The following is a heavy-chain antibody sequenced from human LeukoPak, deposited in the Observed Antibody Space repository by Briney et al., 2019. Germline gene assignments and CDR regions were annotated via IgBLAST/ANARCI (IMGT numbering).Heavy chain of an antibody. D-gene: IGHD3-16*01. Sequence: YWIGWIRQPPGKGLEWIGYIYYSGSTYYNPSLKSRVTISVDTSKNQFSLKLSSVTAADTAVYYCARGGGPTFTWGQGTLVTVSS. CDR3: ARGGGPTFT. CDR2: IYYSGST. V-gene: IGHV4-30-4*08. J-gene: IGHJ4*02. CDR1: Y.